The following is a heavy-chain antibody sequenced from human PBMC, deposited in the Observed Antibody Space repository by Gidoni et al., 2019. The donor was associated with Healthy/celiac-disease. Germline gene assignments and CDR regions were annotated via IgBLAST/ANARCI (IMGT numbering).Heavy chain of an antibody. CDR2: INPSGGST. CDR3: ARDLKGVAVAGWWFDP. D-gene: IGHD6-19*01. Sequence: QVQLVQSGAEVKKPGASVKVSCKASGSTFTSHYMHWGRQAPGQGLEWMGIINPSGGSTSYAQKFQGRVTMTRDTSTSTVYMELSSLRSEDTAVYYCARDLKGVAVAGWWFDPWGQGTLVTVSS. V-gene: IGHV1-46*01. CDR1: GSTFTSHY. J-gene: IGHJ5*02.